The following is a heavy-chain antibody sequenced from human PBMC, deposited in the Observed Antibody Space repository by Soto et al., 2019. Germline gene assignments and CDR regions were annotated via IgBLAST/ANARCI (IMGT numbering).Heavy chain of an antibody. D-gene: IGHD6-13*01. J-gene: IGHJ6*02. CDR2: TYYRSKWYN. V-gene: IGHV6-1*01. CDR1: GDSVSSNSAA. Sequence: PSQTLSLTCVISGDSVSSNSAAWNWIRQSPSRGLEWLGRTYYRSKWYNDYAVSVKSRITIDPDTSKNQFSLQLNSVTPEDTAVYYCARVGRIAAAGPNYYYYGMDVWGQGTTVTVSS. CDR3: ARVGRIAAAGPNYYYYGMDV.